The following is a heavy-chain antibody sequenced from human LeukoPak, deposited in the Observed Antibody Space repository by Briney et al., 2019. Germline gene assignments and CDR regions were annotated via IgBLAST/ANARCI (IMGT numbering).Heavy chain of an antibody. CDR1: GYTLTELS. CDR2: IIPIFGTA. CDR3: ASGREERERWLQFFDY. Sequence: GASVKVSCRVSGYTLTELSMHWVRQAPGQGLEWMGGIIPIFGTANYAQKFQGRVTITADESTSTAYMELSSLRSEDTAVYYCASGREERERWLQFFDYWGQGTLVTVSS. V-gene: IGHV1-69*13. D-gene: IGHD5-24*01. J-gene: IGHJ4*02.